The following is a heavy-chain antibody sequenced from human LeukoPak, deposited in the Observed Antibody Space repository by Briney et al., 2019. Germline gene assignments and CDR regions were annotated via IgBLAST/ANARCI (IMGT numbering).Heavy chain of an antibody. CDR3: ARDRGSYSSSWLYYYYYYMDV. J-gene: IGHJ6*03. Sequence: GASVKVSCKASGYTFTGYYMHWVRQAPGQGLEWMGWINPNSGGTNYAQKFQGRVTMTRDTSISTAYMELSRLRSDDTAVYYCARDRGSYSSSWLYYYYYYMDVWGKGTTVTISS. CDR2: INPNSGGT. CDR1: GYTFTGYY. D-gene: IGHD6-13*01. V-gene: IGHV1-2*02.